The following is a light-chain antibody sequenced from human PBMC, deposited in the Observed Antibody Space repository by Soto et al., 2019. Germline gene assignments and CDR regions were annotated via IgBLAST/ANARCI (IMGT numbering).Light chain of an antibody. V-gene: IGLV2-14*01. CDR1: SSDVGRYNY. J-gene: IGLJ3*02. CDR3: SSYTSSSTRV. CDR2: EVS. Sequence: QSALTQPASVSGSPGQSSTICCTGTSSDVGRYNYDYWYQHHPGKAPKLMIYEVSNRPSGVSNRFSGSKSGNTVSLTISGLQAEDEDDYYCSSYTSSSTRVFGGGTKLTVL.